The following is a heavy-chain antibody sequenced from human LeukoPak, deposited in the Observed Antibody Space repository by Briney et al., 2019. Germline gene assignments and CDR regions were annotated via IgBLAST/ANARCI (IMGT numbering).Heavy chain of an antibody. CDR2: ISGSGGST. J-gene: IGHJ4*02. D-gene: IGHD2-2*01. CDR3: GVSVVPAAPGTH. Sequence: GGSLRLSCAASGFTFSSYAMSWVRQAPGKGLEWISAISGSGGSTYYADSVKGRFTISRDNSKNTLYLQMNSLRAEDTAVYYCGVSVVPAAPGTHGGQGTLVTVSS. CDR1: GFTFSSYA. V-gene: IGHV3-23*01.